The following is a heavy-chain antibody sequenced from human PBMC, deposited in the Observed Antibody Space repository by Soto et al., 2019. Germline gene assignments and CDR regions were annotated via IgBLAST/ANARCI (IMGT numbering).Heavy chain of an antibody. CDR2: IIPIFGTA. J-gene: IGHJ5*02. CDR3: ARVDTIFGVAGLKWFDH. V-gene: IGHV1-69*01. Sequence: ARKGCCNASGGTFSSYAISWVRQAPGQGLEWMGRIIPIFGTANYAQKFQGRVTITADESTSTAYMELSSLRSEDTAVYYCARVDTIFGVAGLKWFDHWGERTLVP. D-gene: IGHD3-3*01. CDR1: GGTFSSYA.